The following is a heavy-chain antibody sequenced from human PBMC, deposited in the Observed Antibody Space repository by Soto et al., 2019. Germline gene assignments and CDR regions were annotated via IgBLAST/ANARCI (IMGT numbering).Heavy chain of an antibody. J-gene: IGHJ4*02. Sequence: QVQLQESGPGLVKPSQTLSLTCTVSGGSISSVGYYWSWIRQHPGKGLGWIGYIYYSGSTYYNPSLQSGVTISEDTSKNQFALNLSSLTAADTAVYYCARNLYSWSYAFDYWGQGTLVTVSS. CDR2: IYYSGST. D-gene: IGHD1-26*01. V-gene: IGHV4-31*03. CDR3: ARNLYSWSYAFDY. CDR1: GGSISSVGYY.